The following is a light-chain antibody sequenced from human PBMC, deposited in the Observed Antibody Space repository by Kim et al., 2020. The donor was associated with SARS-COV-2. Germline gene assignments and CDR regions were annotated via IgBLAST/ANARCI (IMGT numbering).Light chain of an antibody. V-gene: IGKV3-11*01. J-gene: IGKJ4*01. CDR2: ATS. Sequence: LSPGERATLPCRASQSVSSSNLAWYQRKPGQAPRLLIYATSNGATGTPARFSGSGSGTDFTLTISYLEPEDFAVYHCQQRNSWPLTFGGGTKLEI. CDR3: QQRNSWPLT. CDR1: QSVSSSN.